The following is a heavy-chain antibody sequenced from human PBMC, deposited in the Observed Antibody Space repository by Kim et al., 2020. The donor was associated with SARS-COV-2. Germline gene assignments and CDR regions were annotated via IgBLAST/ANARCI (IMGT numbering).Heavy chain of an antibody. V-gene: IGHV4-34*01. CDR3: AGGVLLWFGELLSYYYYGMDV. CDR2: INHSGST. D-gene: IGHD3-10*01. CDR1: GGSFSGYY. J-gene: IGHJ6*02. Sequence: SETLSLTCAVYGGSFSGYYWSWIRQPPGKGLEWIGEINHSGSTNYNPSLKSRVTISVDTSKNQFSLKLSSVTAADTAGYYCAGGVLLWFGELLSYYYYGMDVWGQGTTVTVSS.